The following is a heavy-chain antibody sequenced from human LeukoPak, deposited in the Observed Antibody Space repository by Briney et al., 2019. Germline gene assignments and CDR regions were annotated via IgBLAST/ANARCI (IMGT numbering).Heavy chain of an antibody. CDR2: INHSGST. Sequence: SETLSLTCAVYGGSFSGYYWSWIRQPPGKGLEWIGEINHSGSTNYNPSLKSRVTISVDTSKNQFSLKLSSVTAADTAVYYCARGYRWLQFGYYAYWGQGTLVTVSS. CDR3: ARGYRWLQFGYYAY. CDR1: GGSFSGYY. J-gene: IGHJ4*02. D-gene: IGHD5-24*01. V-gene: IGHV4-34*01.